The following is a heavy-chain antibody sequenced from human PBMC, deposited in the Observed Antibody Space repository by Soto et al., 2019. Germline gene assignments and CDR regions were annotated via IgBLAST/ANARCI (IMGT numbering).Heavy chain of an antibody. D-gene: IGHD1-26*01. Sequence: GGSLRLSCAASGFTFSSYAMSWVRQAPGKGLEWASAISGSGGSTYYADSVKGRFTISRDNSKNTLYLQMNSLRAEDTAVYYCAKDLGSYYATTDFDYWGQGTLVTVSS. CDR2: ISGSGGST. CDR3: AKDLGSYYATTDFDY. J-gene: IGHJ4*02. CDR1: GFTFSSYA. V-gene: IGHV3-23*01.